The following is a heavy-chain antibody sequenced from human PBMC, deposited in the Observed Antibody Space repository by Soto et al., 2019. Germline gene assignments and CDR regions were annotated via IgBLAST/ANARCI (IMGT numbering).Heavy chain of an antibody. CDR1: GFTFSSYG. V-gene: IGHV3-33*01. D-gene: IGHD2-15*01. J-gene: IGHJ6*02. Sequence: QVQLVESGGGLVQPGRSLRLSCAASGFTFSSYGIHWVRQAPGKGLEWVAVIRYDGINKYYADSVKGRFTISRDNTKNTLYLHMNSLLTDDEAVDYCSRERLTGATHSSYWIDVWGQGTTVTVSS. CDR3: SRERLTGATHSSYWIDV. CDR2: IRYDGINK.